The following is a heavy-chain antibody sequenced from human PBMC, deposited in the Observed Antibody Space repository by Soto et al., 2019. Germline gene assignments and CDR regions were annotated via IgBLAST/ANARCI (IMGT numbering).Heavy chain of an antibody. CDR2: IYYSGST. J-gene: IGHJ5*02. CDR1: GGSISSHY. Sequence: SETLSLTCTVSGGSISSHYWSWIRQPQGKGLEWIGHIYYSGSTSYTSSLKSRVTISVDTSKSQLSLKLSSVTAADTAVYYCARVRDCSGGTCYSWWFDPWGQGTLVTVSS. CDR3: ARVRDCSGGTCYSWWFDP. D-gene: IGHD2-15*01. V-gene: IGHV4-59*11.